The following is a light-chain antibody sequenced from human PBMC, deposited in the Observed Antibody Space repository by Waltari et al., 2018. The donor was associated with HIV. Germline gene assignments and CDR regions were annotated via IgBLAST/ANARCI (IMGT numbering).Light chain of an antibody. CDR1: SSNTGSNY. V-gene: IGLV1-47*01. CDR3: AAWDDSLSGHVV. J-gene: IGLJ2*01. Sequence: QSVLTQPPSASGPPGQRVTIPCSGSSSNTGSNYVYWYQQLPGTAPKLLIYRSNQRPSGVPGRFSGSKSGTSASLAISGLRSEDEADYYCAAWDDSLSGHVVFGGGTKLTVL. CDR2: RSN.